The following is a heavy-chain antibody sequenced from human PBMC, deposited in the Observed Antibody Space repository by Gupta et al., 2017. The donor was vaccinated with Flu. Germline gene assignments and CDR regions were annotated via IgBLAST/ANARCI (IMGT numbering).Heavy chain of an antibody. Sequence: EVQLVESGGGLVKPGGSLRLSCAASGFTFSSYSMNWVRQAPGKGLEWVSSISSSSSYIYDADAVKGRFTISRDNAKNSLYLQMNSLRAEDTAVYYGARMTTVTTGFDWGQGTLVTVSS. V-gene: IGHV3-21*01. D-gene: IGHD4-17*01. CDR2: ISSSSSYI. CDR3: ARMTTVTTGFD. J-gene: IGHJ4*02. CDR1: GFTFSSYS.